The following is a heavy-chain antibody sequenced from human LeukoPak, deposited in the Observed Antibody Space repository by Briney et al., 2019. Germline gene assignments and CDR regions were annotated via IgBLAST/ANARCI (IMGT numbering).Heavy chain of an antibody. CDR1: GFTFSSYA. CDR3: ARGGYQLLSPAGY. D-gene: IGHD2-2*01. V-gene: IGHV3-30*04. CDR2: ISYDGSNK. J-gene: IGHJ4*02. Sequence: GGSLRLSCGASGFTFSSYAMHWVRQAPGKGLEWVAVISYDGSNKYYADSVKGRFTISRDNSKNTLYLQMNSLRAEDTAVYYCARGGYQLLSPAGYWGQGTLVTVSS.